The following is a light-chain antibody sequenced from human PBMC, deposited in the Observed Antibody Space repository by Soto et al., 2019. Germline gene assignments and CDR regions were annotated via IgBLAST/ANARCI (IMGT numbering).Light chain of an antibody. V-gene: IGLV2-14*01. Sequence: QSVLTQPASVSGSPGQSITISCTGTSSDVGGYNYVSWYQQHPGKAPKLMIYDVSNRPSGGSNRFSGSKSGNTASLTISGLQADDEPDYYCSSYTSSSTLVVFGGGTKLTVL. CDR2: DVS. CDR3: SSYTSSSTLVV. CDR1: SSDVGGYNY. J-gene: IGLJ2*01.